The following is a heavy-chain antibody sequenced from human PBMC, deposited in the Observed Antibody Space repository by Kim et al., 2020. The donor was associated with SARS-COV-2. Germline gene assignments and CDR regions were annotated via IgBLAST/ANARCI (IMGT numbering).Heavy chain of an antibody. CDR1: GGSFSGYY. Sequence: SETLSLTCAVYGGSFSGYYWSWIRQPPGKGLEWIGEINHSGSTNYNPSLKSRVTISVDTSKNQFSLKLSSVTAADTAVYYCARGIKDIVVVTARRRFDPWGQGTLVTVSS. J-gene: IGHJ5*02. D-gene: IGHD2-21*02. V-gene: IGHV4-34*01. CDR3: ARGIKDIVVVTARRRFDP. CDR2: INHSGST.